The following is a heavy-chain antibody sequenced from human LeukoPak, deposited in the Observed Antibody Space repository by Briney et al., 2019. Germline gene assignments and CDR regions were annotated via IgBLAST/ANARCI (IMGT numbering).Heavy chain of an antibody. CDR1: GYSFSNYW. CDR2: VYPRDSDT. J-gene: IGHJ5*02. V-gene: IGHV5-51*01. CDR3: AKAYYYDSSGYSP. D-gene: IGHD3-22*01. Sequence: GESLKISCKASGYSFSNYWIGWVRQVPGKGLEWMGIVYPRDSDTRYSPSFQGQVTISADKSISTAYPQWSSLKASDTAMYYCAKAYYYDSSGYSPWGQGTLVTVSS.